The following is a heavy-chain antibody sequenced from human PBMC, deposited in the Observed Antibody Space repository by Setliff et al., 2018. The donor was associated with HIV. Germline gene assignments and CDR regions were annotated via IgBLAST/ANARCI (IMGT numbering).Heavy chain of an antibody. CDR3: ARDWVTRSNYYGSGSPWYFDF. D-gene: IGHD3-10*01. CDR1: GDSFSSYY. V-gene: IGHV4-4*07. CDR2: VYASACS. Sequence: SETLSLTCTVSGDSFSSYYWNWIRQPAGKGLEWIGRVYASACSNYNPSLKSRVTMSVDTSQNQFSLKLRSVNAADTAVYYCARDWVTRSNYYGSGSPWYFDFWGRGILVTVSS. J-gene: IGHJ2*01.